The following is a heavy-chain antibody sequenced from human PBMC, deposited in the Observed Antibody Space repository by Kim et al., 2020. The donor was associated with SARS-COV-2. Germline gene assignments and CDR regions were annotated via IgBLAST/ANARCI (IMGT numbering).Heavy chain of an antibody. Sequence: QQFQGRVTTTRDTATSTAYMELSRLRSDDTAVYYCARVGRGSSWYNWFDPWGQGTLVTVSS. D-gene: IGHD6-13*01. J-gene: IGHJ5*02. V-gene: IGHV1-2*02. CDR3: ARVGRGSSWYNWFDP.